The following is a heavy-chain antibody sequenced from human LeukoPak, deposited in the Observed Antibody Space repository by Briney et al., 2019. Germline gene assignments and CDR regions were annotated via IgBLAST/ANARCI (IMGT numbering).Heavy chain of an antibody. J-gene: IGHJ4*02. CDR1: GYTFTSFD. Sequence: GASVKVSCKASGYTFTSFDINWVRQAPGQGLEWMGWVNPNSGNQGYAQKFQGRLTMYRNTSITTAYMELSSLRSEDTAVYYCARDGMTTLDYWGQGTLVTVSS. D-gene: IGHD4-17*01. CDR2: VNPNSGNQ. V-gene: IGHV1-8*01. CDR3: ARDGMTTLDY.